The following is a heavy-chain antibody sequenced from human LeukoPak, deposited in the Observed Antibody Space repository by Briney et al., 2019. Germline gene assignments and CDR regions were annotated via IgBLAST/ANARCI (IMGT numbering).Heavy chain of an antibody. Sequence: PGGSLRLSCAASGFTFSSYAMHWVRQAPGKGLEWVAVISYDGSNKYYADSVKGRFTISRDNSKNTLHLQMNSLRAEDTAVYYCARPLYDSSGYYSPSDYYFDYWGQGTLVTVSS. CDR1: GFTFSSYA. CDR2: ISYDGSNK. V-gene: IGHV3-30*04. J-gene: IGHJ4*02. CDR3: ARPLYDSSGYYSPSDYYFDY. D-gene: IGHD3-22*01.